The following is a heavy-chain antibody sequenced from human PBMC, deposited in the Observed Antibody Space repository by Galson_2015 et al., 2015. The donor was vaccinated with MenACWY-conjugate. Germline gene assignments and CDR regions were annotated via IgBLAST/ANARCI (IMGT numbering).Heavy chain of an antibody. J-gene: IGHJ4*02. CDR1: GLTVSHSG. CDR3: ATDPDGDLDFDY. Sequence: SLRLSCAVSGLTVSHSGVTWVREAPGKGLDWVSHINSDSSNLLYADSAQGRFTVSRDNAKKSVYLHMNSLREDDTAMYYCATDPDGDLDFDYWGQGTLVTVSS. D-gene: IGHD4-17*01. CDR2: INSDSSNL. V-gene: IGHV3-48*02.